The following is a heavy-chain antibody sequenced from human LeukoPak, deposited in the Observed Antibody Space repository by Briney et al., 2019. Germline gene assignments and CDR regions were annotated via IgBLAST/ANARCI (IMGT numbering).Heavy chain of an antibody. J-gene: IGHJ6*03. D-gene: IGHD2-21*01. CDR2: IYTSGST. CDR1: GGSISSYY. Sequence: SETLSLTCTVSGGSISSYYWSWIRQPAGKGLEWIGRIYTSGSTNYNPSLKSRVTMSVDTSKNQFSLKLSSVTAAGTAVYYCASAGVAAPYYYYYMDVWGKGTTVTVSS. CDR3: ASAGVAAPYYYYYMDV. V-gene: IGHV4-4*07.